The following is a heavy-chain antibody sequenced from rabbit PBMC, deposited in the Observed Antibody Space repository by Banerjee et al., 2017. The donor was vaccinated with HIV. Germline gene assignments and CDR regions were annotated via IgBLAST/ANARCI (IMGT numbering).Heavy chain of an antibody. Sequence: QLKESGGGLVQPGGSLKLSCKASGFDFSGYYMSWVRQAPGKGLEWIGYIDPVFGYTDYANWVNGRFTISSDNARTTVFLRMTSLTAADTATYFCARDLAGVIGWNFGLWGPGTLVTV. CDR3: ARDLAGVIGWNFGL. D-gene: IGHD4-1*01. CDR1: GFDFSGYY. V-gene: IGHV1S7*01. J-gene: IGHJ4*01. CDR2: IDPVFGYT.